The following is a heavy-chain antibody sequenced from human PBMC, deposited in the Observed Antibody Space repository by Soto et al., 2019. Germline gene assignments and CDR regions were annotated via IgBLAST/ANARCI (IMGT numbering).Heavy chain of an antibody. CDR2: ISSSSSYI. CDR3: ARLGATERGLGFDY. D-gene: IGHD1-26*01. J-gene: IGHJ4*02. CDR1: GFTFSSYS. Sequence: EVQLVESGGGLVKPGGSLRLSCAVSGFTFSSYSMNWVRQAPGKGLEWVSSISSSSSYIYYADSVKGRFTISRDNAKNSLYLQMNSLRAEDTAVYYCARLGATERGLGFDYWGQGTLVTVSS. V-gene: IGHV3-21*01.